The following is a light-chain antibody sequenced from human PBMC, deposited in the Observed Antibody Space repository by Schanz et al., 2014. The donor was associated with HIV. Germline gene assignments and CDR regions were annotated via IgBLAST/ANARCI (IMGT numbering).Light chain of an antibody. V-gene: IGLV1-51*01. CDR1: NSNIGNNF. J-gene: IGLJ3*02. CDR2: DNY. CDR3: AVWDNALSSVM. Sequence: QSVLTQPPSVSAAPGQKVTISCSGSNSNIGNNFVSWYRHLPGTAPKLLIFDNYQRPSEIPDRFSGSKSGASATLGITGLQTGDEAHYYCAVWDNALSSVMFGGGTKPTVL.